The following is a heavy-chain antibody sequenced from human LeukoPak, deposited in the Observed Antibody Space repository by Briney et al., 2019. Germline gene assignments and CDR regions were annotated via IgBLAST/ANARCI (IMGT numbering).Heavy chain of an antibody. V-gene: IGHV4-59*01. J-gene: IGHJ5*02. CDR1: GDSISSYY. CDR2: IFYSGIT. CDR3: ARDSGSYPHWFAP. Sequence: SETLSLTCTVSGDSISSYYWNWIRQPPGKGLEWIGYIFYSGITNYNPSLKSRVTISVDTSKKQFSLKLTSVTAADTAVYYCARDSGSYPHWFAPWGQGTLVTVSS. D-gene: IGHD1-26*01.